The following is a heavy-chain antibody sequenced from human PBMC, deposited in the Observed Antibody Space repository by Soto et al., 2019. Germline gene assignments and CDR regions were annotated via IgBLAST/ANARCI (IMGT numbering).Heavy chain of an antibody. CDR3: ARDPVCSSGCHNNWFDP. CDR1: GFTFSSYS. Sequence: GGSLRLSCAASGFTFSSYSMNWARQAPGKGLEWVSSISSSSSYMYYADSVKGRFTISRDNAKNSLYLQMNSLRAEDTAVYYCARDPVCSSGCHNNWFDPWGQGTLVTVSS. CDR2: ISSSSSYM. D-gene: IGHD6-19*01. V-gene: IGHV3-21*01. J-gene: IGHJ5*02.